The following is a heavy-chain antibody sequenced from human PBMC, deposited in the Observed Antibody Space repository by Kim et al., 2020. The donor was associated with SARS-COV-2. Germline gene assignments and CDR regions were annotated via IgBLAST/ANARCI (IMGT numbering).Heavy chain of an antibody. CDR3: AIGDLDSPVTNAGINNNYYYYHLDI. Sequence: SVKVSCKASGGTFSSYAINWVRRAPGHGLEWMGRVIPLVDIANYAQTFQGRLKITAGGSSNTAYMELSSLRSDDTAVYYCAIGDLDSPVTNAGINNNYYYYHLDIWGKGTTVTVSS. CDR2: VIPLVDIA. CDR1: GGTFSSYA. D-gene: IGHD2-8*01. J-gene: IGHJ6*03. V-gene: IGHV1-69*04.